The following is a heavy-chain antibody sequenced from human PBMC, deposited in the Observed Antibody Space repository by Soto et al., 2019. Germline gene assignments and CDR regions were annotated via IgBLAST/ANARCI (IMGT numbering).Heavy chain of an antibody. Sequence: SETLSLTCAVYVGSFSGYYWSWIRQPPGKWLEWIGEINHSGSTNXXPSLKSRVXISVDASENQFXLKLSXLTAADTGVDYCARGGSKPANWLDPWRQGTLVTVSS. CDR2: INHSGST. CDR1: VGSFSGYY. CDR3: ARGGSKPANWLDP. V-gene: IGHV4-34*01. J-gene: IGHJ5*02.